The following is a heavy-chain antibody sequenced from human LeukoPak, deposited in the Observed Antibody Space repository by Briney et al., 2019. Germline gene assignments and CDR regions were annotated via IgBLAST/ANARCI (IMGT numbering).Heavy chain of an antibody. Sequence: ASVTVSCKASGYTFTSYAMHWVRQAPGQRLEWMGWINAGNGNTKYSQKFQGRVTITRDTSASTAHMELSSLRSEDTAVYYCARARVRYYDILIDENPPFDYWGQGTLVTVSS. CDR1: GYTFTSYA. D-gene: IGHD3-9*01. CDR3: ARARVRYYDILIDENPPFDY. CDR2: INAGNGNT. V-gene: IGHV1-3*01. J-gene: IGHJ4*02.